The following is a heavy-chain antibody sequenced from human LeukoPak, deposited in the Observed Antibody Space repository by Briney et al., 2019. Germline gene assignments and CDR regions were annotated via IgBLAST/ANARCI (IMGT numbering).Heavy chain of an antibody. CDR3: ATSIVVVPAASGLSDWWFDP. CDR2: FDPEDGET. J-gene: IGHJ5*02. D-gene: IGHD2-2*01. CDR1: GYTLTELS. Sequence: EASVKVSCKVSGYTLTELSMHWVRQAPGKGLEWMGGFDPEDGETIYAQKFQGRVTMTEDTSTDTAYMGLSSLRSEDTAVYYCATSIVVVPAASGLSDWWFDPWGQGTLVTVSS. V-gene: IGHV1-24*01.